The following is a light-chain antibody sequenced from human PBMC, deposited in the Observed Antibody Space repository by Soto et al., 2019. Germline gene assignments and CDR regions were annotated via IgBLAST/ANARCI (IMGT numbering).Light chain of an antibody. J-gene: IGLJ3*02. CDR3: CSYAGSSTSWV. V-gene: IGLV2-23*01. CDR2: EDS. Sequence: QSVLTQPASVSGSPGQLITISCTGTSSDAGNYNFVSWYQQHPGKAPKVIIYEDSTRPSGVSNRISGSKSGNTASLTISGLQAEDEADYYCCSYAGSSTSWVFGGGTKVTVL. CDR1: SSDAGNYNF.